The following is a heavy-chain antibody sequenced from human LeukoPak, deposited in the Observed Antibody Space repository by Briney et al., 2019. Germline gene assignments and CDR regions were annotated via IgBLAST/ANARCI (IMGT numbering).Heavy chain of an antibody. D-gene: IGHD3-3*01. CDR3: ARGIQYRRRSGLNWFDP. V-gene: IGHV4-39*01. CDR2: IYYSGST. CDR1: GGSISSSSYY. Sequence: ASETLSLTCTVSGGSISSSSYYWGWIRQPPGKGLEWIGSIYYSGSTYYNPSLKSRVTISMDTSKNQFSLKLSSVTAADTAVYYCARGIQYRRRSGLNWFDPWGQGTLVTVSS. J-gene: IGHJ5*02.